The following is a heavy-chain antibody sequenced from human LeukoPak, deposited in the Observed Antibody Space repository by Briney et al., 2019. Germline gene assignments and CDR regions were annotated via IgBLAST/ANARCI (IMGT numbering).Heavy chain of an antibody. V-gene: IGHV1-46*01. D-gene: IGHD3-9*01. CDR3: ARSDYDILTGYYNSGYFDY. Sequence: GASVKVSCKASGYTFTSYDINWVRQATGQGLEWMGIINPSGGSTSYAQKFQGRVTMTRDMSTSTVYMELSSLRSEDTAVYYCARSDYDILTGYYNSGYFDYWGQGTLVTVSS. CDR1: GYTFTSYD. J-gene: IGHJ4*02. CDR2: INPSGGST.